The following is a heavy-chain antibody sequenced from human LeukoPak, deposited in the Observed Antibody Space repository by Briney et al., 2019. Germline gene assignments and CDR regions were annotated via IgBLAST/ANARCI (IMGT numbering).Heavy chain of an antibody. Sequence: SETLSLTCTVSGGSVSSGCYYWSWIRQPPGKGLEWIGCIYYSGSTNYNPSLKSRVTISVDTSKNQFSLKLSSVTAADTAVYYCARGPIAARPPDHAFDIWGQGTMVTVSS. D-gene: IGHD6-6*01. CDR3: ARGPIAARPPDHAFDI. J-gene: IGHJ3*02. CDR2: IYYSGST. CDR1: GGSVSSGCYY. V-gene: IGHV4-61*01.